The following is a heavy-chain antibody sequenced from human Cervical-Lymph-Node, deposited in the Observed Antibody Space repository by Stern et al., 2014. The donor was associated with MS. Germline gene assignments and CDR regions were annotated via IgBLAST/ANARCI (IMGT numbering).Heavy chain of an antibody. CDR2: VIPMFSRA. CDR1: GGTFSSYA. V-gene: IGHV1-69*01. Sequence: QLVQSGAGVKKPSSSVRVSCKASGGTFSSYAISWVRQAPGQGLEWMGGVIPMFSRANYAQKFQGRVTITADDSTTTAYMEVSSLRSEDTAVYYCASSVGELTPEAVWGQGTTVTVFS. J-gene: IGHJ6*02. CDR3: ASSVGELTPEAV. D-gene: IGHD3-10*01.